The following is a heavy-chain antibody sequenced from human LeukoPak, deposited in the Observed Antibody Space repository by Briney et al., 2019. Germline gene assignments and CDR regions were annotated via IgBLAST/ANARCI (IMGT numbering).Heavy chain of an antibody. D-gene: IGHD1-7*01. CDR3: ARGTGYNWNYRRCWFDP. CDR1: GYSISSGYY. J-gene: IGHJ5*02. CDR2: IYHGGST. V-gene: IGHV4-38-2*02. Sequence: LETLSLTCTVSGYSISSGYYWGWIRQSPGKGLEWIGSIYHGGSTYYNPSLKSRVTISVDTSKNQFSLKLSSVTAADTAVYYCARGTGYNWNYRRCWFDPWGQGTLVTVSS.